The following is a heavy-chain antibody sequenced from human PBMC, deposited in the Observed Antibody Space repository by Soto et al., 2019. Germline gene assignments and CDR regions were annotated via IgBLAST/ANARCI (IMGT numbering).Heavy chain of an antibody. Sequence: PVGSLRLSCAASGFAFSSHPMSWVRQAPEKGLEWVAGISDGGDLTYNADSVRGRFTISRDNSRSTLYLQMNSLRAEDTAVYYCARRVIGSSRAFDIWGQGTMVTF. J-gene: IGHJ3*02. CDR1: GFAFSSHP. D-gene: IGHD3-10*01. CDR3: ARRVIGSSRAFDI. V-gene: IGHV3-23*01. CDR2: ISDGGDLT.